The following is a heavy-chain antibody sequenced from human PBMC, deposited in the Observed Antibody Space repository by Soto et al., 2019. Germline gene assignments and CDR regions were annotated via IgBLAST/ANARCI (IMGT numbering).Heavy chain of an antibody. V-gene: IGHV3-30*02. J-gene: IGHJ4*02. CDR2: MSHDGSDT. CDR1: GFIFSNNG. Sequence: PGGSLRLSCVGSGFIFSNNGMHWVRQTPGKGLEWVAFMSHDGSDTFYADSVKGRFTISRDNSKNTLFLHMSNLRPEDTAMYYCTIVRVADSALDHWGQGTLVTVSS. CDR3: TIVRVADSALDH. D-gene: IGHD3-10*02.